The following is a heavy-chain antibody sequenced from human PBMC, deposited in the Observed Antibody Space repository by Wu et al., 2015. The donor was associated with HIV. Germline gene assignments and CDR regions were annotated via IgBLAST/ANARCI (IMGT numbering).Heavy chain of an antibody. V-gene: IGHV1-18*04. J-gene: IGHJ6*02. Sequence: QVQLVQSGAEVKKPGASVKVSCKASGYTFTGYYMHWVRQAPGQGLEWMGWISAYNGNTNYAQKLQGRVTMTTDTPTSTAYMELRSLRFDDTAVYYCVRDQQWPAEYYNYYGMDVVGRRDRRSPSP. CDR1: GYTFTGYY. CDR2: ISAYNGNT. CDR3: VRDQQWPAEYYNYYGMDV. D-gene: IGHD2-2*01.